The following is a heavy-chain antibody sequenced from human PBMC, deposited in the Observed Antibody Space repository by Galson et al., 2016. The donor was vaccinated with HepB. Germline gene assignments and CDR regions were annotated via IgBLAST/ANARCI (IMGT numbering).Heavy chain of an antibody. CDR1: GYTFSSYG. V-gene: IGHV1-18*01. J-gene: IGHJ4*02. D-gene: IGHD6-19*01. CDR2: VSAFNGNR. Sequence: QSGAEVKKPGASVKVSCKASGYTFSSYGISWVRQAPGQGLEWVGWVSAFNGNRNYAQKLQGRVTMTTDTSTSTAYMELRSLRSDDTAVYYCARAHAVASDYYLDYWGQGTLVTVSS. CDR3: ARAHAVASDYYLDY.